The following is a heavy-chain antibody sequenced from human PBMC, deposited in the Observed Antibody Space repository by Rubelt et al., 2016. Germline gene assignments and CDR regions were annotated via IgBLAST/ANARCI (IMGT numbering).Heavy chain of an antibody. CDR2: IDPSDSYT. D-gene: IGHD3-3*01. Sequence: EVQLVQSGAEVKKPGESLRISCKGSGYSFTSYWISWVRQMPGKGLEWMGRIDPSDSYTNYSPTSPGHVTISAAKSISTAYLQWSSLKASDTAMYYCAIYDFWSGYYLDYWGQGTLVTVSS. V-gene: IGHV5-10-1*03. CDR1: GYSFTSYW. J-gene: IGHJ4*02. CDR3: AIYDFWSGYYLDY.